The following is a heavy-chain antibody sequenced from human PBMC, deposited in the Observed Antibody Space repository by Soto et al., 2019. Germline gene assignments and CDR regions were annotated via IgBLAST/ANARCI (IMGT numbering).Heavy chain of an antibody. D-gene: IGHD6-13*01. J-gene: IGHJ4*02. CDR3: ATLDSSWYVY. CDR1: GFTFTSSA. Sequence: QMQLVQSGPEVKKPGTSVKVSCKASGFTFTSSAMQWVRQARGQRLEWIGWIVVGSGNTNYAQKFQERVTITRDMSTRTAYMELSILRSEDTAVYHCATLDSSWYVYWGQGTLVNVSS. CDR2: IVVGSGNT. V-gene: IGHV1-58*02.